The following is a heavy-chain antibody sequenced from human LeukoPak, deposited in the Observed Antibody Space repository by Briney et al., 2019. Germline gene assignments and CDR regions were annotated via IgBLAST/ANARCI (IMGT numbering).Heavy chain of an antibody. CDR1: GFTFSSYA. CDR2: ISYDGSNK. CDR3: AKGEYYYDSSGPPDY. V-gene: IGHV3-30-3*01. Sequence: GGSLRLSCAASGFTFSSYAMHWVRQAPGKGLEWVAVISYDGSNKYYADSVKGRFTISRDNSKNTLYLQMNSLRAEDTAVYYCAKGEYYYDSSGPPDYWGQGTLVTVSS. J-gene: IGHJ4*02. D-gene: IGHD3-22*01.